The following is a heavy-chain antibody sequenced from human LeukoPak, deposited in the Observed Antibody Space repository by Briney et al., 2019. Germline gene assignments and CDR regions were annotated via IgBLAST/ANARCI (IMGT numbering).Heavy chain of an antibody. Sequence: SQTLSLTCTVSGGSISSGDYYWSWIRQPPGKGLEWIGYIYYSGSTYYNPSLKSRVTISVDTSKNQFPPKLSSVTAADTAVYYCACRQETTVTTLNWFDPWGQGTLVTVSS. CDR3: ACRQETTVTTLNWFDP. CDR1: GGSISSGDYY. CDR2: IYYSGST. V-gene: IGHV4-30-4*08. D-gene: IGHD4-11*01. J-gene: IGHJ5*02.